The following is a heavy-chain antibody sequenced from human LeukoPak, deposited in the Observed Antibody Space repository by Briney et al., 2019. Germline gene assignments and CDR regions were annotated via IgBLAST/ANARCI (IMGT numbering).Heavy chain of an antibody. V-gene: IGHV3-23*01. CDR1: GFTFSSYA. D-gene: IGHD3-10*01. J-gene: IGHJ4*02. CDR3: ASEYKRLMVRGPISY. Sequence: PGGSLRLSCAASGFTFSSYAMSWVRQAPGKGLEWVSAISGSGGTTYYADSVKGRFTISRDNAKNSLYLQMNSLRAEATAVYYCASEYKRLMVRGPISYWGQGTLVTVSS. CDR2: ISGSGGTT.